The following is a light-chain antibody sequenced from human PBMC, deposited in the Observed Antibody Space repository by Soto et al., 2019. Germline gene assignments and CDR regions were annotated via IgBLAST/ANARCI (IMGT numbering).Light chain of an antibody. CDR2: GAS. CDR3: KQYHYWWS. Sequence: EIVMTQSPATLSVSPGEKATLSCRASQSVSNNLAWFQQKPGQVPRLLIYGASNRATGVSARFSGSGSGTESTLTISSRRSEVFAFYYCKQYHYWWSFGKGPKGKIK. J-gene: IGKJ1*01. CDR1: QSVSNN. V-gene: IGKV3-15*01.